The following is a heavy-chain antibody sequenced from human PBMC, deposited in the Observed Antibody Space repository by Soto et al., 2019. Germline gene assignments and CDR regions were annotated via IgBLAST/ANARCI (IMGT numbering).Heavy chain of an antibody. CDR2: ISAYNGNT. Sequence: ASVKVSCKASGYTFTSYGISWVRQAPGQGLEWMGWISAYNGNTNYAQKLQGRVTMTTDTSTSTAYMELRSLRSDDTAVYYCARQPSNPEYGDYFDYWGQGTLVTVSS. CDR1: GYTFTSYG. CDR3: ARQPSNPEYGDYFDY. J-gene: IGHJ4*02. V-gene: IGHV1-18*01. D-gene: IGHD4-17*01.